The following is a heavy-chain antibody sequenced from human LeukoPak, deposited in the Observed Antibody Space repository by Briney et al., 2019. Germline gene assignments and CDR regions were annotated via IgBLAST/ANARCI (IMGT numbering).Heavy chain of an antibody. D-gene: IGHD1-26*01. V-gene: IGHV3-21*01. CDR3: ARAGGSYADY. J-gene: IGHJ4*02. Sequence: GGSLRLSCAASGFTFSSYSMNWVRQAPGKGLEWVSSISSSSSYIYYADSVKDRFTISRDNAKNSLYLQVNSLRAEDTAVYYCARAGGSYADYWGQGTLVTVSS. CDR1: GFTFSSYS. CDR2: ISSSSSYI.